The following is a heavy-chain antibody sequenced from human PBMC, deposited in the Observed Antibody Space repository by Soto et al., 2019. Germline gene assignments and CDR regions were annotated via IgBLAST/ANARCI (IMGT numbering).Heavy chain of an antibody. CDR2: IYHSGST. V-gene: IGHV4-30-2*01. CDR1: GGSISSGGYS. CDR3: ARAGGLGAVAVDY. Sequence: QLQMQESGSGLVKPSQTLSLTCAVSGGSISSGGYSWSWIRQPPGKGLEWIGYIYHSGSTYYNPSLKSRVTVSVDRSKNQFSLKLSSVTAADTAVYYCARAGGLGAVAVDYWGQGTLVTVSS. D-gene: IGHD6-19*01. J-gene: IGHJ4*02.